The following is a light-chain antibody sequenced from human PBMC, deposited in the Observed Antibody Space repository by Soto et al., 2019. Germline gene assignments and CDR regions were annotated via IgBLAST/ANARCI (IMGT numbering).Light chain of an antibody. J-gene: IGKJ4*01. Sequence: DIQMTQSPSSLAASVGDRLTITCRASQSINNYLSWYQQKPGKAPNLLIFGASTLQSGVPSRFSGSGSGTDFTLTRSSLQPEDFATYYCLQSYRTPLTFGGGTKVDIK. V-gene: IGKV1-39*01. CDR1: QSINNY. CDR3: LQSYRTPLT. CDR2: GAS.